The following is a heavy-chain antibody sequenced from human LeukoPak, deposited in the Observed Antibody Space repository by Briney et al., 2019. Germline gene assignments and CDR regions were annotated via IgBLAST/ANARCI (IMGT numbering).Heavy chain of an antibody. CDR3: ATDIAAAGGYYYYGMDV. J-gene: IGHJ6*02. D-gene: IGHD6-13*01. V-gene: IGHV1-24*01. Sequence: ASVKVSCKVSGYTLTELSMHWVRQAPGKGLEWMGGFDPEDGETIYAQKFQGRVTMTEDTSTDTAYMELSSLRSEDTAVYYCATDIAAAGGYYYYGMDVWGQGTTVTVPS. CDR1: GYTLTELS. CDR2: FDPEDGET.